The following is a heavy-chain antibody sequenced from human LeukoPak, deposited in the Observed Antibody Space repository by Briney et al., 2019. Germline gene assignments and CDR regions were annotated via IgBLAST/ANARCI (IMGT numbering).Heavy chain of an antibody. CDR1: GFTFSSYA. D-gene: IGHD5-18*01. Sequence: GGSLRLSCAAPGFTFSSYAMSWVRQAPGKGLEWVSAISGSGGSTYYADSVKGRFTISRDNSKNTLYLQMNSLRAEDTGVYYCAKYSGYSYGYYPSGWFDYWGQGTLVTVSS. V-gene: IGHV3-23*01. CDR3: AKYSGYSYGYYPSGWFDY. CDR2: ISGSGGST. J-gene: IGHJ4*02.